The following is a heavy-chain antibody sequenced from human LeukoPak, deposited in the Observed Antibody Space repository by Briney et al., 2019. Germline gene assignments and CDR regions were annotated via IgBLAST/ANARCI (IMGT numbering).Heavy chain of an antibody. J-gene: IGHJ5*02. D-gene: IGHD1-14*01. V-gene: IGHV4-39*07. CDR2: IYYSGST. CDR3: ARGRYGTISRGWFDP. Sequence: PSETLSLTCTVSGGSISSSSYYWGWIRQPPGKGLEWIGSIYYSGSTYYNPSLKSRVTISVDTSKNQFSLKLSSVTAADTAVYYCARGRYGTISRGWFDPWGQGTLVTVSS. CDR1: GGSISSSSYY.